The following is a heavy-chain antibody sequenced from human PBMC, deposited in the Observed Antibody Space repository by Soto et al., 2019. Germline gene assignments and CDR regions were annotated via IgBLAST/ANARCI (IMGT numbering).Heavy chain of an antibody. Sequence: SQTLSLTCAISGDSVSSYSAAWNWIRQSPSGGLEWLGRTYYRSRFFSDYAESVKSRIIINPDTSKNEFSLQLKSVTPEDTAVYYCARDRYSSSGWFDPWGQGTLVTVSS. CDR2: TYYRSRFFS. V-gene: IGHV6-1*01. J-gene: IGHJ5*02. CDR3: ARDRYSSSGWFDP. CDR1: GDSVSSYSAA. D-gene: IGHD6-6*01.